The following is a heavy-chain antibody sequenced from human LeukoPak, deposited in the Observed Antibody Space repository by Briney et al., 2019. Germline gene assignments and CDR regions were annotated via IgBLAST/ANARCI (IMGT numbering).Heavy chain of an antibody. CDR2: INSDESST. CDR3: ARVLLEREAR. J-gene: IGHJ4*02. D-gene: IGHD1-1*01. V-gene: IGHV3-74*01. Sequence: QPGGSLRLSCAASGFTLSGYWMHWVRQVPGKGLVWVSRINSDESSTSYADSVKGRFTISRVNAKNTLYLQMNSLRAEDTAVYYCARVLLEREARWGQGTLVTVSS. CDR1: GFTLSGYW.